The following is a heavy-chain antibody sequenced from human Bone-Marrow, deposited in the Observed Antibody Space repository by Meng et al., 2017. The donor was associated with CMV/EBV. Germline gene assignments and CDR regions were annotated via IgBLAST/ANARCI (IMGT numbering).Heavy chain of an antibody. CDR3: AHRPTDGLFDY. Sequence: QFTLKESGPALLKPTQALTLTCTFAGFSLNSNGMGVGWIRQPPGKALEWLALIYWDGDKRYSPSLKSRLTITKDTSNNQVVLTMTNMGPVDTATYFCAHRPTDGLFDYWGQGTLVTVSS. CDR1: GFSLNSNGMG. V-gene: IGHV2-5*02. CDR2: IYWDGDK. J-gene: IGHJ4*02.